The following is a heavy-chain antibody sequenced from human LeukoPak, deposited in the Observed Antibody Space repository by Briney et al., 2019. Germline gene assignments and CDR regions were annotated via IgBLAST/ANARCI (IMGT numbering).Heavy chain of an antibody. CDR3: ARGSRSSSWYSETFFDY. CDR2: IYYRGST. CDR1: GGSIYSSDYY. V-gene: IGHV4-30-4*01. D-gene: IGHD6-13*01. J-gene: IGHJ4*02. Sequence: SETLSLTCSVSGGSIYSSDYYWSWIRQPPGKGLEWIGYIYYRGSTYYNPSLKSRLTMSLDTSKNHFSLKLSSVTAADTAVYYCARGSRSSSWYSETFFDYWGQGTLVTVSS.